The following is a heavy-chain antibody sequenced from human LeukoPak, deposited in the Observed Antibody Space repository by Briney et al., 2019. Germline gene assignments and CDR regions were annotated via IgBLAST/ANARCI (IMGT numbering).Heavy chain of an antibody. CDR1: GGTFSSYA. V-gene: IGHV1-69*13. CDR3: ARTLLRFLDYYFDY. J-gene: IGHJ4*02. Sequence: ASVKVSCKASGGTFSSYAISWVRQAPGQGLEWMGGIIPIFGTANYAQKFQGRVTITADESTSTAYMELSSLRSEDTAVYYCARTLLRFLDYYFDYWGQGTLVTVSS. D-gene: IGHD3-3*01. CDR2: IIPIFGTA.